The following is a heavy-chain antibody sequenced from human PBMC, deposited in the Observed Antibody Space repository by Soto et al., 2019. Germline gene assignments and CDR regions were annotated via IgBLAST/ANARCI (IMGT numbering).Heavy chain of an antibody. J-gene: IGHJ3*02. V-gene: IGHV1-18*01. CDR2: ISAYNGNT. D-gene: IGHD3-3*01. CDR1: GYTFTSYG. CDR3: ARDQNDFWSGYMGDAFDS. Sequence: ASVKVSCKASGYTFTSYGISWVRQAPGQGLEWMGWISAYNGNTNYAQKLQGRVTMTTDTSTSTAYMELRSLRSDDTAVYYCARDQNDFWSGYMGDAFDSWGQGTMVTVSS.